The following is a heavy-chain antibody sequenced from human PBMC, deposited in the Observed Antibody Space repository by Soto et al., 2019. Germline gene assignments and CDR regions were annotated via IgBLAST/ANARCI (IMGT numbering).Heavy chain of an antibody. Sequence: ASVKVSCKAYGYTFTGYYLHRVRQAPGQGLGWMGWINPNSGGTNYAQKFQGWVTMTRDTSISTAYMELSRLRSDDTAVYYCARGRGVYYYDSXGVFDYWG. CDR3: ARGRGVYYYDSXGVFDY. V-gene: IGHV1-2*04. CDR2: INPNSGGT. D-gene: IGHD3-22*01. J-gene: IGHJ4*01. CDR1: GYTFTGYY.